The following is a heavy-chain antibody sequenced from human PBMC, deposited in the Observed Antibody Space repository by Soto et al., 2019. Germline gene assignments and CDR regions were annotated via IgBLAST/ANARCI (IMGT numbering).Heavy chain of an antibody. CDR2: IYYSGST. CDR3: ARARWSSGYSLDY. D-gene: IGHD3-22*01. CDR1: GGSISSYY. Sequence: QVQLQESGPGLVKPSETLSLTCTVSGGSISSYYWSWIRQPPGKGLEWIGYIYYSGSTNYNPSLKSRVTISVDTSKNQFSLKLSSVTAADTVVYYCARARWSSGYSLDYWGQGTLVTVSS. J-gene: IGHJ4*02. V-gene: IGHV4-59*01.